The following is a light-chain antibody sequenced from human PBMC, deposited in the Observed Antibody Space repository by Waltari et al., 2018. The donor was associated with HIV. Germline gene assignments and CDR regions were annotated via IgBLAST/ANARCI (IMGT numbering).Light chain of an antibody. CDR3: MQTLQTTRT. Sequence: EIVMTQSPLFLPVTPGEPASISCRSSLILLYSNVQNYVDWYLQKQGQSPQLLIYLGAYRASGGLDRFSGSGSGTDFTLKISRVEAADVGVYYCMQTLQTTRTFGQGTKVEIK. CDR2: LGA. V-gene: IGKV2-28*01. CDR1: LILLYSNVQNY. J-gene: IGKJ1*01.